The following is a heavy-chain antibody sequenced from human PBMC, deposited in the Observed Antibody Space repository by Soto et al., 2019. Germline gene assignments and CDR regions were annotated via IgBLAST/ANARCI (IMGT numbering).Heavy chain of an antibody. D-gene: IGHD1-26*01. Sequence: QVQLQESGPGLVKPSATLSLTCTVSGGSISSYYWSWIRQPPGKGLEWIGYIYYSGSTNYNPSLKSRVTISVDTSKNQFSLKLSSVTAADTAVYYCARGGGSPDYWGQGTLVTVSS. CDR1: GGSISSYY. J-gene: IGHJ4*02. V-gene: IGHV4-59*08. CDR2: IYYSGST. CDR3: ARGGGSPDY.